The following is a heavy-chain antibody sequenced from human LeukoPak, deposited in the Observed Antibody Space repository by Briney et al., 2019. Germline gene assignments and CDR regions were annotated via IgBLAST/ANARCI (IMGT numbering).Heavy chain of an antibody. D-gene: IGHD6-13*01. V-gene: IGHV4-4*02. CDR3: ARRGIAAAGKKYYFDY. CDR1: GGSISSSNW. J-gene: IGHJ4*02. CDR2: IYHSGST. Sequence: PSETLSLTCAVSGGSISSSNWWSWVRQPPGQGLEWIGEIYHSGSTNYNPSLKSRVTISVDKSKNQFSLKLSSVTAADTAVYYCARRGIAAAGKKYYFDYWGQGTLVTVSS.